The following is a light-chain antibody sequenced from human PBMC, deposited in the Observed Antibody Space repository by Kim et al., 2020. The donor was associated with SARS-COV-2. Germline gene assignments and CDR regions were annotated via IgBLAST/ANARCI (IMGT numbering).Light chain of an antibody. Sequence: VTISCTGSSSNIGAGYDVHWYQQLPGTAPKLLIYGNSNRPSGVPDRFSGSKSGTSASLAITGLQAEDAADYYCQSYDSSLSAPVVFGGGTQLTVL. CDR3: QSYDSSLSAPVV. V-gene: IGLV1-40*01. CDR2: GNS. J-gene: IGLJ2*01. CDR1: SSNIGAGYD.